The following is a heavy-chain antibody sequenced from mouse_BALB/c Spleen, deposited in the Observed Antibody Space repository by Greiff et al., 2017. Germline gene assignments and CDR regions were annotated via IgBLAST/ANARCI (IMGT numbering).Heavy chain of an antibody. D-gene: IGHD2-1*01. J-gene: IGHJ4*01. V-gene: IGHV5-17*02. CDR1: GFTFSSFG. Sequence: EVKLMESGGGLVQPGGSRKLSCAASGFTFSSFGMHWVRQAPEKGLEWVAYISSGSSTIYYADTVKGRFTISRDNPKNTLFLQMTSLRSEDTAMYYCARWGNYGAMDYWGQGTSVTVSS. CDR3: ARWGNYGAMDY. CDR2: ISSGSSTI.